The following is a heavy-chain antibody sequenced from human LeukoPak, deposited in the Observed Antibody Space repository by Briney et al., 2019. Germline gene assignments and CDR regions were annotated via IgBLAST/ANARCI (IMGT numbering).Heavy chain of an antibody. V-gene: IGHV3-73*01. CDR3: TRFGLNGYGSGSYGY. J-gene: IGHJ4*02. D-gene: IGHD3-10*01. Sequence: PGGSLRLSCAASGFTFSGSAMHWVRQASGKGLEWVGRIRSKANSYATAYAASVKGRFTISRDDSKNTAYLQMNSLKTEDTAVYYCTRFGLNGYGSGSYGYWGQGTLVTVSS. CDR1: GFTFSGSA. CDR2: IRSKANSYAT.